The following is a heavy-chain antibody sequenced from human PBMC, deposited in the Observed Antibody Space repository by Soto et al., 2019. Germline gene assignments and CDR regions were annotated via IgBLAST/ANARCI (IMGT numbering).Heavy chain of an antibody. V-gene: IGHV4-59*01. D-gene: IGHD3-3*01. CDR3: ARGTFGVVKD. Sequence: QVQLQESGPGPVKPSETLSLTCTVSGGSISSYYWSWIRQPPGKGLEWIGYMYYSGSTNYNPSLKSRVTISIDTSRNQFSLKLSSVTAADTAVYYCARGTFGVVKDWGQGTLVTVSS. CDR2: MYYSGST. CDR1: GGSISSYY. J-gene: IGHJ4*02.